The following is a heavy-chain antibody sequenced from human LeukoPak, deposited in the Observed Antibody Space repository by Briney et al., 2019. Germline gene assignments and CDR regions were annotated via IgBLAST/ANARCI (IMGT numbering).Heavy chain of an antibody. CDR3: ARDGDYGSGSYYAFDI. CDR2: INHSGST. CDR1: GGSFSGYY. Sequence: SETLSLTCAVYGGSFSGYYWSWIRQPPGKGLEWIGEINHSGSTNYNPSLKSRVTISVDTSKNQFSLKLSSVTAADTAVYYCARDGDYGSGSYYAFDIWGQGTMVTVSS. V-gene: IGHV4-34*01. D-gene: IGHD3-10*01. J-gene: IGHJ3*02.